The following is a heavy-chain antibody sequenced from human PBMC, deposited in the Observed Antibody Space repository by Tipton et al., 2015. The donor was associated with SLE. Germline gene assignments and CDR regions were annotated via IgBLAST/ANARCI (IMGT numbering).Heavy chain of an antibody. CDR2: ITRRGKT. CDR1: DGSLSNYY. V-gene: IGHV4-34*01. D-gene: IGHD3-10*01. J-gene: IGHJ6*02. Sequence: TLSLTCAVHDGSLSNYYWSWFRRPPGRGLEWIGEITRRGKTNYNPSLKSRVTISVDTSKNHFSLNLYSVTAADTAVYYCARGSRGVGFDVWGHGTTVIVSS. CDR3: ARGSRGVGFDV.